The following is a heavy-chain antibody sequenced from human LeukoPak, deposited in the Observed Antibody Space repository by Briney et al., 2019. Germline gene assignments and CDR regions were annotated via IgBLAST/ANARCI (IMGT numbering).Heavy chain of an antibody. V-gene: IGHV3-30*03. J-gene: IGHJ4*02. CDR1: GFTFSSYG. Sequence: GGSLRLSCAASGFTFSSYGMHWVRQAPGKGLEWVAVISYDGSNKYYADSVKGRFTISRDNSKNTLYLQMNSLRAEDTAVYYCARDPGGSYLDYWGQGTLVTVSS. CDR2: ISYDGSNK. CDR3: ARDPGGSYLDY. D-gene: IGHD1-26*01.